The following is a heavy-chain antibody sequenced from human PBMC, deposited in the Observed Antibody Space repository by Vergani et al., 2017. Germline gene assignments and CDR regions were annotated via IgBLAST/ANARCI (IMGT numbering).Heavy chain of an antibody. Sequence: QVQLVQSGAEVKKPGSSVKFSCKASGGPFKNSAFSWVRQVPGQGLEWMGRIITFFGTTDYAQKFQGRFTIIADEFTKTVDMQLSNLRSEDTAVYYCARERCSGGSCYSFRVGAFDIWGQGTMVTVSS. J-gene: IGHJ3*02. CDR3: ARERCSGGSCYSFRVGAFDI. CDR2: IITFFGTT. V-gene: IGHV1-69*13. CDR1: GGPFKNSA. D-gene: IGHD2-15*01.